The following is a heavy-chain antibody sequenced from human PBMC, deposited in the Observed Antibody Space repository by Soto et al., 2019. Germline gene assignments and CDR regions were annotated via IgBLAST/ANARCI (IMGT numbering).Heavy chain of an antibody. Sequence: PSATLSLTCPLTSNSIVVYSWSWVRQPPGKGLEWIGNIHYNGNTKYNPSLKSRVTMSVDTSKNQFSLKLISVTAADTAKYFCAREGNLGRWLQPLDFWGQGTLVT. V-gene: IGHV4-59*01. J-gene: IGHJ4*02. CDR3: AREGNLGRWLQPLDF. CDR1: SNSIVVYS. CDR2: IHYNGNT. D-gene: IGHD5-12*01.